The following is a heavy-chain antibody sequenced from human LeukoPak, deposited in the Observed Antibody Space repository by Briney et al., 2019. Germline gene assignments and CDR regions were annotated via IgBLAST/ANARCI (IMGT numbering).Heavy chain of an antibody. D-gene: IGHD6-13*01. CDR3: ARGAAGGMYNWFDP. CDR1: GFTFSSYE. V-gene: IGHV3-48*03. CDR2: MSSRGSII. J-gene: IGHJ5*02. Sequence: HGGSLTLSCAASGFTFSSYEMNWGRQAPGKGMEWVSYMSSRGSIIFYADSVKGRFTISRDNAKNSLYLQMDSLRVEYTAVYYCARGAAGGMYNWFDPWGQGTLVTVSS.